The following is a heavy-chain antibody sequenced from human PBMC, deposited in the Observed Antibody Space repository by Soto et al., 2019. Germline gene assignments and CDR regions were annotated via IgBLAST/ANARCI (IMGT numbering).Heavy chain of an antibody. CDR2: ISYDGSNK. V-gene: IGHV3-30-3*01. CDR3: ARCSALWLDNCYVDY. J-gene: IGHJ4*02. D-gene: IGHD6-19*01. Sequence: QVQLVESGGGVVQPGRSLRLSCAASGFTFSSYATHWVRQAPGKGLEWVAVISYDGSNKYYADSVKGRFTISRDNSKNTLYLQMNSLRAEDTAVYYCARCSALWLDNCYVDYWGQGTLVTVSS. CDR1: GFTFSSYA.